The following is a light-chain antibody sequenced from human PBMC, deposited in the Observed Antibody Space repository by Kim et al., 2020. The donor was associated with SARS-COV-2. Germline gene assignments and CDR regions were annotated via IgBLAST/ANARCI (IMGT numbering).Light chain of an antibody. V-gene: IGLV1-40*01. J-gene: IGLJ2*01. CDR1: SSNIGAGYD. CDR2: GNI. Sequence: SVLTQPPSVSGAPGQRVTISCTGSSSNIGAGYDVHWYQHLPGTAPKLLIYGNINRPSGVPDRFSGSKSGTSASLAITGLQAEDEADYYCQSSDSSLSGWVFGGGTQLTVL. CDR3: QSSDSSLSGWV.